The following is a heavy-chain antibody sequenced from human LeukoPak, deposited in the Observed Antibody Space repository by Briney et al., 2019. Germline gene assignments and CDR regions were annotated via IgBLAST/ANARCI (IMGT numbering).Heavy chain of an antibody. CDR1: GGSISSHY. J-gene: IGHJ4*02. V-gene: IGHV4-59*11. CDR3: ARDSIF. CDR2: IYYSGST. Sequence: LETLSLTCTVSGGSISSHYWSWIRQPPGKGLEWIGYIYYSGSTNYNPSLKSRVTISVDTSKNQFSLKLSSVTAADTAVYYCARDSIFWGQGTLVTVSS. D-gene: IGHD2-2*01.